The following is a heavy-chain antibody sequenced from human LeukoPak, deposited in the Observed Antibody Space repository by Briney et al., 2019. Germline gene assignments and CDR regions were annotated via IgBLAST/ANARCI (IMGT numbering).Heavy chain of an antibody. CDR3: ARGYCSGGSCYAFDY. J-gene: IGHJ4*02. D-gene: IGHD2-15*01. CDR2: IYPGDSDT. V-gene: IGHV5-51*01. CDR1: GYRFTNYW. Sequence: GESLKISCKGSGYRFTNYWIGWVRQMPGKGLEWMGIIYPGDSDTRYSPSFQGQVIISADKSISTAYLQWSSLKASDTAMYYCARGYCSGGSCYAFDYWGQGTLVTVSP.